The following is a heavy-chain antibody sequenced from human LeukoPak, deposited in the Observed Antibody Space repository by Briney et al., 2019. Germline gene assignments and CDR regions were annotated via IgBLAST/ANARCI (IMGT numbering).Heavy chain of an antibody. CDR1: GYTFTGYY. Sequence: ASVKVSSKASGYTFTGYYMHWVRQAPGQGLEWMGWINPNSGGTNYAQKFQGRVTMTRDTSISTAYMELSRLRSDDTAVYYCARDRVPYSSSCSDYWGQGTLVTVSS. CDR3: ARDRVPYSSSCSDY. CDR2: INPNSGGT. D-gene: IGHD6-13*01. V-gene: IGHV1-2*02. J-gene: IGHJ4*02.